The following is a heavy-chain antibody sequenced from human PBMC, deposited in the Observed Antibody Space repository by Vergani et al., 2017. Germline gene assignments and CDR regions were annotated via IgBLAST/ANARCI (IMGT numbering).Heavy chain of an antibody. CDR3: ARGQGGVLRYFDWLHTYLDY. Sequence: QVQLQQWGAGLLKPSETLSLTCAVYGGSFSGYYWSWIRQPPGKGLEWIGEINHSGSTNYNPSLKSRVTISVYTAKNQFSLKLSSVTVADTAVYYCARGQGGVLRYFDWLHTYLDYWGQGTLVTVSS. D-gene: IGHD3-9*01. CDR1: GGSFSGYY. V-gene: IGHV4-34*01. J-gene: IGHJ4*02. CDR2: INHSGST.